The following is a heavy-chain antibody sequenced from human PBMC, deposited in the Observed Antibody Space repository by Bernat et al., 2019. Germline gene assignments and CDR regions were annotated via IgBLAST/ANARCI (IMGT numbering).Heavy chain of an antibody. D-gene: IGHD3-10*01. CDR1: GLTFSSYA. Sequence: EVQLLESGGGLAQPGGSLRLTCAASGLTFSSYAVTWVRLAPGKGLEWVSCISGSGGNTYYADSVKGRFTISRDNAKNMVYLQMNSLRTEDTAVYYCATPPIYASGSPTYYYCYAMDVWGQGTTVTVSS. V-gene: IGHV3-23*01. CDR3: ATPPIYASGSPTYYYCYAMDV. CDR2: ISGSGGNT. J-gene: IGHJ6*02.